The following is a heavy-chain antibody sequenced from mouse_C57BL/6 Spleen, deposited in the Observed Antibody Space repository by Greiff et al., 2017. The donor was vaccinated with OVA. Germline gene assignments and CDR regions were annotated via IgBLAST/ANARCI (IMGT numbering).Heavy chain of an antibody. J-gene: IGHJ4*01. V-gene: IGHV5-17*01. Sequence: EVKLMESGGGLVKPGGSLKLSCAASGFTFCDYGMHWVRQAPEKGLEWVAYISSGSSTIYYADTVKGRFTISRDNAKNTLFLQMTSLRSEDTAMYYCARQDYDRYYYAMDYWGQGTSVTVSS. D-gene: IGHD2-4*01. CDR1: GFTFCDYG. CDR3: ARQDYDRYYYAMDY. CDR2: ISSGSSTI.